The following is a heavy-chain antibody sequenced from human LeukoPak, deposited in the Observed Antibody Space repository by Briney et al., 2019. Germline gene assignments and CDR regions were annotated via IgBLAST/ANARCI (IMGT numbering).Heavy chain of an antibody. CDR2: ISSDGDNA. Sequence: GRSLRLSCATSGFPFSTYAMPWVRQAPGKGLEWVAVISSDGDNAYYADSVKGRFTISRDNFKNTVHLLMNSMRIEDTAKYYCCRTGAGATTHFDYWGQGTLVTVST. V-gene: IGHV3-30-3*01. J-gene: IGHJ4*02. CDR1: GFPFSTYA. CDR3: CRTGAGATTHFDY. D-gene: IGHD1-26*01.